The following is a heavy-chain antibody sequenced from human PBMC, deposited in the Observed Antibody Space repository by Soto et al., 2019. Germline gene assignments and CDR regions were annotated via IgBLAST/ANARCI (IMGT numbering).Heavy chain of an antibody. CDR1: RFTFSSYA. CDR3: ATDFYSDSSRISVDY. D-gene: IGHD6-6*01. V-gene: IGHV3-23*01. CDR2: ISDSGGRT. J-gene: IGHJ4*02. Sequence: GGSLRLSCAASRFTFSSYAMIWVRQAPGKGLEWVSTISDSGGRTYYADSVKGRFTISRDNSKNTLFLQMNSLRADDTAVYYCATDFYSDSSRISVDYWGQGTLVTVSS.